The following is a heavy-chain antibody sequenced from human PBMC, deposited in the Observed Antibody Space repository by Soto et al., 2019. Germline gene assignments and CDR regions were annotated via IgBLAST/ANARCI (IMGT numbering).Heavy chain of an antibody. CDR3: ARGGTTVTTFWFDS. CDR2: INPSGST. V-gene: IGHV4-34*01. CDR1: SGSFSGYY. J-gene: IGHJ5*01. D-gene: IGHD4-17*01. Sequence: QVQLQQWGAGLLKPSETLSLTCAVYSGSFSGYYWSWIRQPPGKGLEWIGEINPSGSTNYNPSLRSRVTISEDTSKNQFSLKLSSVTAADTAVYYCARGGTTVTTFWFDSWGQGTLVTVSS.